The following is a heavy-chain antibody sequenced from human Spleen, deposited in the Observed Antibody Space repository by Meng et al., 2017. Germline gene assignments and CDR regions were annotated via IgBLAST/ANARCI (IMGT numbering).Heavy chain of an antibody. V-gene: IGHV4-34*01. CDR3: ARGPTTMAHDFDY. CDR2: INHSGST. CDR1: GGSFSDYY. Sequence: GQLQRWGAGLLKPSGPLSLTGVVSGGSFSDYYWSWIRQPPGKGLEWIGEINHSGSTNYNPSLESRATISVDTSQNNLSLKLSSVTAADSAVYYCARGPTTMAHDFDYWGQGTLVTVSS. D-gene: IGHD4-11*01. J-gene: IGHJ4*02.